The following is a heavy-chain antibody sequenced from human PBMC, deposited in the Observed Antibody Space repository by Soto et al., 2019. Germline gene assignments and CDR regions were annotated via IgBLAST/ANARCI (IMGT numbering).Heavy chain of an antibody. CDR3: ARAPYYYDSSAYLGY. V-gene: IGHV3-7*01. D-gene: IGHD3-22*01. CDR1: GLTFSSW. CDR2: TTQDGSGK. J-gene: IGHJ4*02. Sequence: PGGSLRLSCVASGLTFSSWMSWVRQAPGKGLEWVAMTTQDGSGKHYVDSVKGRFTISRDSAKNSMYLQMNSLRAEDTAVYYCARAPYYYDSSAYLGYWGQGTLVTVSS.